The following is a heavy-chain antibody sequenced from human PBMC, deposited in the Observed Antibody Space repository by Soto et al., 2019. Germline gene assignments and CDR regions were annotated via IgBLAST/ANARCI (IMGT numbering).Heavy chain of an antibody. V-gene: IGHV2-5*02. CDR3: APKGPEAWPLDY. CDR1: GFSLSTSGVG. CDR2: IYWDDSK. Sequence: QITLKESGPTLVRPTQTLTLTCAFSGFSLSTSGVGVGWIRQPPGKALEWLAVIYWDDSKHYSPSLRSRLTITTDASKNLVVLPLTNMDPMDTGTYYCAPKGPEAWPLDYWGQGTLVTVSS. J-gene: IGHJ4*02.